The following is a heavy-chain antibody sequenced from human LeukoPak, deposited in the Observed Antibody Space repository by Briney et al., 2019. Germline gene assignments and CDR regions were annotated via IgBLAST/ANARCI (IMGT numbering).Heavy chain of an antibody. CDR1: GGSISSYY. J-gene: IGHJ3*02. Sequence: SETLSLTRTVSGGSISSYYWSWIRQPPGKGLEWIGYIYDSGSTNYNPSLKSRVTISVDTSKNQFSLKLSSVTAADTAVFYCASLTTADAFDIWGQGTMVTVSS. V-gene: IGHV4-59*01. CDR3: ASLTTADAFDI. D-gene: IGHD3-22*01. CDR2: IYDSGST.